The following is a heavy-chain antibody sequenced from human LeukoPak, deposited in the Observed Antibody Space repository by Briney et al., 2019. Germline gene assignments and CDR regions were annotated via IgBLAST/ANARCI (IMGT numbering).Heavy chain of an antibody. CDR2: ISAYNGNT. CDR3: ARDSHNYLNYYGSGSPCMDV. V-gene: IGHV1-18*01. CDR1: GYTFTSYG. J-gene: IGHJ6*02. D-gene: IGHD3-10*01. Sequence: ASVKVSCKASGYTFTSYGISWVRQAPGQGLEWMGWISAYNGNTNYAQKLQGRVTMTTDTSTSTAYMELRSLRSDDTAVYYCARDSHNYLNYYGSGSPCMDVWGQGTTVTVSS.